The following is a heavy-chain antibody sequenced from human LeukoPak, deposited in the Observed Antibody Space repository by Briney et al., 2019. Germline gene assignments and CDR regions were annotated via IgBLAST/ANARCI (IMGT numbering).Heavy chain of an antibody. Sequence: ASVKVSCKASGYTFTSYGISWVRQAPGQGLEWMGWISAYNGNTNYAQKLQGRVTMTTDTSTSAAYMELRSLRAEDTAVYYCASEWELQNFDYWGQGTLVTVSS. D-gene: IGHD1-26*01. V-gene: IGHV1-18*01. CDR3: ASEWELQNFDY. CDR2: ISAYNGNT. CDR1: GYTFTSYG. J-gene: IGHJ4*02.